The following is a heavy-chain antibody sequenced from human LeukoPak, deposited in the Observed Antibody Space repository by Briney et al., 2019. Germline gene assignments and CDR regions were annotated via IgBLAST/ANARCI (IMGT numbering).Heavy chain of an antibody. J-gene: IGHJ3*02. CDR1: GYIFTSYW. V-gene: IGHV5-51*01. CDR3: AKRGTNGVRDAFDI. Sequence: GGSLQITCQCSGYIFTSYWIGWGRQVPGKGVEWMGIIYPGDSDTIYSPSFQGQVTISADKSISTAYLQWSTLKASDTAMYYCAKRGTNGVRDAFDIWGQGTMVTVSS. CDR2: IYPGDSDT. D-gene: IGHD2-8*01.